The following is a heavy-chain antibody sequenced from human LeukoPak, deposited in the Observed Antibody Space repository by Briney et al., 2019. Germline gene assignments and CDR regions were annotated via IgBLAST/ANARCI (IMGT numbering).Heavy chain of an antibody. CDR1: GFTFSDYY. Sequence: GGSLRLSCAASGFTFSDYYMSWIRQGPGKGLEWVSYISSSGSTIYYADSVKGRFTISRDNAKNSLYLQMNSLRAEDTAVYYCAREYDILTGYHNGFDYYYGMDVWGQGTTVTVSS. J-gene: IGHJ6*02. D-gene: IGHD3-9*01. CDR2: ISSSGSTI. CDR3: AREYDILTGYHNGFDYYYGMDV. V-gene: IGHV3-11*01.